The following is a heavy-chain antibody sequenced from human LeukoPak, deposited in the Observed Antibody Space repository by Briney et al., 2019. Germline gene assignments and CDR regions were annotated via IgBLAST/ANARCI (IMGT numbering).Heavy chain of an antibody. Sequence: GGSLRLSCAASGFTFSSYWMHWVRQAPGKGLVWVSRINSDGSSTSYADSVKGRFTISRDNAKNTLYLQMNSLRAEDTAVYYCARTIAPTAYYYYYGMYGWGQGTTVTVSS. CDR3: ARTIAPTAYYYYYGMYG. CDR1: GFTFSSYW. CDR2: INSDGSST. J-gene: IGHJ6*02. D-gene: IGHD3-10*01. V-gene: IGHV3-74*01.